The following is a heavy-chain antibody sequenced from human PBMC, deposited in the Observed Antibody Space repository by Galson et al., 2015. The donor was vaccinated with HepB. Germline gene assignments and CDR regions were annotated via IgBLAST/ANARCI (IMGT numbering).Heavy chain of an antibody. CDR3: ARHRRYCSSTSCSWDWFDP. CDR2: IYPGDSDT. CDR1: GCSFTCYW. V-gene: IGHV5-51*01. Sequence: QSGAEVKKPGESLKISCKGSGCSFTCYWIGWVRQMPGKGLEWMGIIYPGDSDTRYSPSFQGQVTISADKSISTAYLQWSSLKASDTAMYYCARHRRYCSSTSCSWDWFDPWGQGTLVTVSS. J-gene: IGHJ5*02. D-gene: IGHD2-2*01.